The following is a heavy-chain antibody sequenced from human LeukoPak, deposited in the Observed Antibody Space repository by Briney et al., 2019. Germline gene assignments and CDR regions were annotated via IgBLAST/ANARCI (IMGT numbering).Heavy chain of an antibody. J-gene: IGHJ3*02. Sequence: GGSLRLSCAASGFTFSTYAMNWVRQAPGKGLEWVSSIATSSDYIYYAGSLKGRFTISRDNAKNSLYLHMNSLRPDDTAVYYCARGRSITILRGVAISDGFDIWGQGTKVTVS. CDR1: GFTFSTYA. CDR3: ARGRSITILRGVAISDGFDI. CDR2: IATSSDYI. V-gene: IGHV3-21*06. D-gene: IGHD3-10*01.